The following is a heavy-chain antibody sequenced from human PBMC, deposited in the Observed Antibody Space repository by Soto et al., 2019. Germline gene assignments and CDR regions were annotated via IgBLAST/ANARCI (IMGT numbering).Heavy chain of an antibody. J-gene: IGHJ4*02. V-gene: IGHV4-38-2*01. CDR1: GYSISSGYY. D-gene: IGHD1-7*01. CDR3: ARVRGNWDYNYFDY. CDR2: IYRSGST. Sequence: SETLALTCAVSGYSISSGYYWGWIRQPPGKGLEWIGSIYRSGSTYYNPSLKSPVTISVDTSKNQFSLKLSSVTAADTAVYYCARVRGNWDYNYFDYWGQGTLVSVSS.